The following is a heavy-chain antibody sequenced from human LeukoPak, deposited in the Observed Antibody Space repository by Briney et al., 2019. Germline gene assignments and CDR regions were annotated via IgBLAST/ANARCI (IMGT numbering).Heavy chain of an antibody. V-gene: IGHV3-23*01. CDR1: EFPFSNYG. J-gene: IGHJ4*02. D-gene: IGHD3-10*01. CDR2: ISTSGGST. Sequence: GTLRLSCAASEFPFSNYGMSWVRQAPGKGLEWVSSISTSGGSTYYADSVKGRFTISRDNAKNTLFLQMNSLGAEDSAVYYCARGNFYSGSGSSPLDYWGQGTLVTVSS. CDR3: ARGNFYSGSGSSPLDY.